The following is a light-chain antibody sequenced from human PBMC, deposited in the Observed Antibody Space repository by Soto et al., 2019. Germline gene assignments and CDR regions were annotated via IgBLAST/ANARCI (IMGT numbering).Light chain of an antibody. CDR2: DAS. V-gene: IGKV1-5*01. CDR1: QSISSW. CDR3: QQYENLPT. Sequence: DIQMTQSPSTLPASVGDRFTITCRASQSISSWLAWYQQKPGKAPKLLIYDASNLEAGVPSRFRGSGSGTDFTFTISRLQPEDIATYYCQQYENLPTFGQGTRLEIK. J-gene: IGKJ5*01.